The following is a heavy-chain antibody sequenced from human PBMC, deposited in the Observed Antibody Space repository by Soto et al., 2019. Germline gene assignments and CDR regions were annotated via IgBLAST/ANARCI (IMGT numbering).Heavy chain of an antibody. Sequence: GGSLRLSCAASGFTFSSYTMHWVRQAPGKGLEWVSSISTSSTYRYIADSVTGRFTISRDNAQNSLYLQMTSLRAEDTAVYYCARDGSGAAANPFFDYWGQGTLVTVSS. V-gene: IGHV3-21*04. CDR1: GFTFSSYT. CDR2: ISTSSTYR. D-gene: IGHD2-2*01. J-gene: IGHJ4*02. CDR3: ARDGSGAAANPFFDY.